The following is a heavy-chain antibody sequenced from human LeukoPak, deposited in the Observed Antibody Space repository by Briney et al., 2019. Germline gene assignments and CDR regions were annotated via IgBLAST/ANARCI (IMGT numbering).Heavy chain of an antibody. CDR2: IYSGGST. Sequence: PGGSLTLFCTPSGLTVSSNYMSWLRQAPGRGLEWVSVIYSGGSTYYADSVKGRFTISRDNSKNTLYLQMNSLRAEDTAVYYCARDFKRSYYYGSGSINGVYYYMDVWGKGTTVTVSS. V-gene: IGHV3-53*01. CDR1: GLTVSSNY. J-gene: IGHJ6*03. CDR3: ARDFKRSYYYGSGSINGVYYYMDV. D-gene: IGHD3-10*01.